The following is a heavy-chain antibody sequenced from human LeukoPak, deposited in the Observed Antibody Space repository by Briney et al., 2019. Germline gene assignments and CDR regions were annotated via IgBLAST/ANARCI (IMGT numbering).Heavy chain of an antibody. CDR1: GLTISDHY. Sequence: GGSLRLSCAASGLTISDHYMDWVRQAPGKGLEWVGRTRNKANSYTTEYAASVKGRFTISRDDSKNSLYLQMNSLKTEDTAVYYCARGYGRDAFDIWGQGTMVTVSS. V-gene: IGHV3-72*01. CDR3: ARGYGRDAFDI. D-gene: IGHD3-16*01. CDR2: TRNKANSYTT. J-gene: IGHJ3*02.